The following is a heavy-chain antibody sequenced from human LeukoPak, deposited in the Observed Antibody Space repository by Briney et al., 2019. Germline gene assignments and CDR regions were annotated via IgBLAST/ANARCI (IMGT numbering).Heavy chain of an antibody. V-gene: IGHV3-30*01. J-gene: IGHJ5*02. CDR3: ASWGRVTNQYGSSSSCFNWFDP. CDR1: GFTFSSYA. Sequence: GGSLRLSCAASGFTFSSYAMHWVRQAPGKGLEWVAVISYDGSNKYYADSVKGRFTISRDNSKITLYLQMVSLRAEDTAVYYCASWGRVTNQYGSSSSCFNWFDPWGQGTLVIVSS. D-gene: IGHD2-2*01. CDR2: ISYDGSNK.